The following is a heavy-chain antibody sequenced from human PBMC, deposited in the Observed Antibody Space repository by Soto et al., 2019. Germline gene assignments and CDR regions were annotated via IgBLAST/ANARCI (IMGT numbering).Heavy chain of an antibody. CDR1: GFTFTNSA. CDR3: ARDQYYGALTVDY. J-gene: IGHJ4*02. CDR2: IDVGNGNT. Sequence: SVKVSCKASGFTFTNSAVQWVRQARGQRLEWIGWIDVGNGNTKYSQKFQDRVTITTDTSTSTAYMELRSLRSDDTAVYYCARDQYYGALTVDYWGQGTLVTVS. D-gene: IGHD4-17*01. V-gene: IGHV1-58*01.